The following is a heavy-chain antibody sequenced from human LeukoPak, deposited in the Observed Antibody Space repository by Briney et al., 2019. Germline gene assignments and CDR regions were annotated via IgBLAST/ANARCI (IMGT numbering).Heavy chain of an antibody. CDR3: ARSFDGDYLTGFDP. J-gene: IGHJ5*02. D-gene: IGHD4-17*01. Sequence: ALVKVSCKASGYTFTSYAMHWVRQAPGQRLEWMGWINAGNGNTKYSQKFQGRVTITRDTSASTAYMELSSLRSEDTAVYYCARSFDGDYLTGFDPWGQGTLVTVSS. V-gene: IGHV1-3*01. CDR2: INAGNGNT. CDR1: GYTFTSYA.